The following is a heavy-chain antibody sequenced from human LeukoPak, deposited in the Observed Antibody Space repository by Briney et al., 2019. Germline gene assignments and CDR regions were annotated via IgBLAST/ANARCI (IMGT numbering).Heavy chain of an antibody. Sequence: GGSLRLSCAASGFTFDDYAMHWVRHAPGKGLEWVSGISWNSGSIGYADSVKVRFTISRDNAKNSLYLQMNSLRAEDTALYYCAKDTSITSGYSYGYYFDYWGQGTLVTVSS. D-gene: IGHD5-18*01. CDR2: ISWNSGSI. CDR3: AKDTSITSGYSYGYYFDY. CDR1: GFTFDDYA. J-gene: IGHJ4*02. V-gene: IGHV3-9*01.